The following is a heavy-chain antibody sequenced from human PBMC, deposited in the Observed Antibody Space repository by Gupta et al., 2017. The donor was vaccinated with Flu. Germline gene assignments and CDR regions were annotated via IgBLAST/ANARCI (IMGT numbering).Heavy chain of an antibody. CDR2: IYHSGST. CDR3: ARDGKYDYDFWSGYAGNYYYGMDV. D-gene: IGHD3-3*01. CDR1: GYSISSGYY. Sequence: QVQLQESGPGLVKPSETLSLTCAVSGYSISSGYYWGWIRQPPGKGLEWIGSIYHSGSTYYNPSLKSRVTISVDTSKNQFSLKLSSVTAADTAVYYCARDGKYDYDFWSGYAGNYYYGMDVWGQGTTVTVSS. V-gene: IGHV4-38-2*02. J-gene: IGHJ6*02.